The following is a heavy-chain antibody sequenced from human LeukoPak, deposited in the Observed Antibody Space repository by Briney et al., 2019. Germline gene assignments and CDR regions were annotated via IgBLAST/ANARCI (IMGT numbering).Heavy chain of an antibody. CDR2: ISGSGGST. D-gene: IGHD1-26*01. Sequence: GGSLRLSCAASGFTFSNAWMSWVRQAPGKGLEWVSAISGSGGSTYYADSVKGRFTISRDNSKNTLYLQMSSLRAEDTAVYYCAKHSAVGATDFDYWGQGTLVTVSS. CDR1: GFTFSNAW. V-gene: IGHV3-23*01. CDR3: AKHSAVGATDFDY. J-gene: IGHJ4*02.